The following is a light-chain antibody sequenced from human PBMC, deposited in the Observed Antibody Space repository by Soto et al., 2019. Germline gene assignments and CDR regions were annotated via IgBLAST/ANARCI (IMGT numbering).Light chain of an antibody. CDR1: QSISSW. V-gene: IGKV1-5*03. CDR2: KGS. CDR3: QHYKSYSGT. J-gene: IGKJ1*01. Sequence: DIQMTQSPSTLSASVGDRVTITCRASQSISSWLAWYQQKPGKAPKLLIYKGSSLESGVPSRFSGSASGTEFTLTISSLQPDDSATYYCQHYKSYSGTFGQGTKVEIK.